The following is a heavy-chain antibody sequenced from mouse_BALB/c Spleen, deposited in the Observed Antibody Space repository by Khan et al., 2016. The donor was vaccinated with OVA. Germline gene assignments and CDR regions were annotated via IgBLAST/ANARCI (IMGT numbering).Heavy chain of an antibody. CDR2: IDPFNGGS. D-gene: IGHD1-1*01. Sequence: VQLQQPGPELMKPGASVKISCKASGYSFTSYYIHWVKQSHGKTLEWIGYIDPFNGGSTYNQKFKVKATLTVDKSSNTAYMHLTSLTSEDSAVXYCARHGSTSWFPYWGQGTLVTVSA. CDR1: GYSFTSYY. V-gene: IGHV1-31*01. CDR3: ARHGSTSWFPY. J-gene: IGHJ3*01.